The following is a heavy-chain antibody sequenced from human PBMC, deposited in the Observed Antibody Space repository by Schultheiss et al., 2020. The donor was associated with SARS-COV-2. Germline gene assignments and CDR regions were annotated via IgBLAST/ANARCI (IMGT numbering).Heavy chain of an antibody. D-gene: IGHD6-13*01. CDR1: GFIFSSYE. V-gene: IGHV3-23*01. CDR3: ARVSGYSYGSRIAAAGTIDY. Sequence: GGSLRLSCAASGFIFSSYEMNWVRQAPGKGLEWVSAISGSGGSTYYADSVKGRFTISRDNSKNTLYLQMNSLRAEDTAVYYCARVSGYSYGSRIAAAGTIDYWGQGTLVTVSS. J-gene: IGHJ4*02. CDR2: ISGSGGST.